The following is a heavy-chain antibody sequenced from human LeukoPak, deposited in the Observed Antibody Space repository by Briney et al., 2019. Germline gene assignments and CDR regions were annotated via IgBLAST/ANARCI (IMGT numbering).Heavy chain of an antibody. CDR3: ARGVRLLWFGEPLFGHDY. Sequence: GGSLRLSCAASGFTFSSYEMNWVRQAPGKGLEWVSYISSSGSTIYYADSVKGRFTISRDNAKNSLYLQMNSLRAEDTAVYYCARGVRLLWFGEPLFGHDYWGQGTLVAVSS. D-gene: IGHD3-10*01. V-gene: IGHV3-48*03. J-gene: IGHJ4*02. CDR1: GFTFSSYE. CDR2: ISSSGSTI.